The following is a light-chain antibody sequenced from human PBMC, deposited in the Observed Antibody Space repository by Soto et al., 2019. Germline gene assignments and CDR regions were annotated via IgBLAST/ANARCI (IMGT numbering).Light chain of an antibody. Sequence: QSVLTQPASVSGSPGQSITISCTGTSSDVGTYNSVSWYQQYPGKAPKLMIHDVSNRPSGVSNRFSGSKSGNTAPLTISGLQAEDEADSYCSSYTSSSSYVFGSGTKVTVL. V-gene: IGLV2-14*01. CDR2: DVS. CDR1: SSDVGTYNS. J-gene: IGLJ1*01. CDR3: SSYTSSSSYV.